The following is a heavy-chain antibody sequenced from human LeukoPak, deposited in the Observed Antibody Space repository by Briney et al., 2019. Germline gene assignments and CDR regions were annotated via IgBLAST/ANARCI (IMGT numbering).Heavy chain of an antibody. Sequence: GGSLRLSCAASGFAFSSYAMTWVRQAPGKGLEWVSVIIASGSSTYYADSVKGRFTISRDNSKNTLYLQMNSLRAEDTAVYYCAKSHRMWAAADSYYYGMDVWGQGTTVTVSS. V-gene: IGHV3-23*01. J-gene: IGHJ6*02. CDR2: IIASGSST. CDR1: GFAFSSYA. CDR3: AKSHRMWAAADSYYYGMDV. D-gene: IGHD6-13*01.